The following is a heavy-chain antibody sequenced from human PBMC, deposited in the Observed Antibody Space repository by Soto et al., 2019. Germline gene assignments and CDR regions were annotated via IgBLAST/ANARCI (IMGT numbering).Heavy chain of an antibody. CDR1: GFTFSSYW. J-gene: IGHJ4*02. CDR2: IKQDGSEK. V-gene: IGHV3-7*03. CDR3: ARESRVTMIVVVIPPDY. D-gene: IGHD3-22*01. Sequence: PGGSLRLSCAASGFTFSSYWMSWVRQAPGKGLEWVANIKQDGSEKYYVDSVKGRFTISRDNAKNSLYLQMNSLRAEDTAVYYCARESRVTMIVVVIPPDYWGQGTLVTVS.